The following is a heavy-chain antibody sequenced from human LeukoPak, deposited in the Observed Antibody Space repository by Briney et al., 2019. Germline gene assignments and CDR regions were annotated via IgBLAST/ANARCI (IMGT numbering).Heavy chain of an antibody. D-gene: IGHD5-24*01. V-gene: IGHV4-59*08. CDR3: VRRRDGYNSLDVFDI. Sequence: GSLRLSCAASGFTFSDYYMSWIRQPPGKGLEWIGYIYYSGNTNYNPSLKSRVTISVDTSKNQFSLRLSSVTAADTAVYYCVRRRDGYNSLDVFDIWGQGTMVTVSS. CDR2: IYYSGNT. J-gene: IGHJ3*02. CDR1: GFTFSDYY.